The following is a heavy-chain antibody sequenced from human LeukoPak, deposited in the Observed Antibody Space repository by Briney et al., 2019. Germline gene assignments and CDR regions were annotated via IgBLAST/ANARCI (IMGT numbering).Heavy chain of an antibody. Sequence: SETLSLTCTVSGGSVRSYSWSWIRQPPGKGLEYIGHIYNGGSRTYNPSLMGRLTMSVDTAENQLSLHLTSVATADTALYFCARNKGVAARHDYWGQGTLVIDSS. CDR1: GGSVRSYS. CDR3: ARNKGVAARHDY. V-gene: IGHV4-59*02. D-gene: IGHD6-19*01. CDR2: IYNGGSR. J-gene: IGHJ4*02.